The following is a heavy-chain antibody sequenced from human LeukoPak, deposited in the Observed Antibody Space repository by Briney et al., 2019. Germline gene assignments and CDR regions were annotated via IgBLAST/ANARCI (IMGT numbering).Heavy chain of an antibody. Sequence: PGGSLRLSCAASGFTFSSYSMNWVRQAPGKVLEWISYITGSLNSIHYADSVKGRFTISRDNAKNSVYLQMNGLRLEDTAVYYCARTGLGLYSFDYWGQGIQVTISS. CDR3: ARTGLGLYSFDY. V-gene: IGHV3-48*01. J-gene: IGHJ4*02. CDR2: ITGSLNSI. CDR1: GFTFSSYS. D-gene: IGHD3/OR15-3a*01.